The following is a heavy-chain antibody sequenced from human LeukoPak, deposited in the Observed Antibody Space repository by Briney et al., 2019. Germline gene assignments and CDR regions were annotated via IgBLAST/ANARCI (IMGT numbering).Heavy chain of an antibody. Sequence: PSETLSLTCTVSGGAITSYYWNWIRQRPRKGLGWIGHIYYAGSSNYNPSLKSRASISLDTSKNQFPLKLNSMTTADTAVYYCATATLGKVYYYYGLDVWGQGTTVTVSS. D-gene: IGHD7-27*01. J-gene: IGHJ6*02. CDR3: ATATLGKVYYYYGLDV. CDR1: GGAITSYY. CDR2: IYYAGSS. V-gene: IGHV4-59*01.